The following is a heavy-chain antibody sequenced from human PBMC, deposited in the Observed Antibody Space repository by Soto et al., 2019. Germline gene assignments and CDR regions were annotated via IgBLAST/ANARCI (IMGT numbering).Heavy chain of an antibody. J-gene: IGHJ4*02. CDR1: GGSISSSNW. Sequence: NPSETLSLTCAVSGGSISSSNWWSWVRQPPGKGLEWIGEIYHSGSTNYNPSLKSRVTISVEKSKNQFSLKLSSVTAADTAVYYCARVGTTSSSYYFDYWGQGTLVTVSS. CDR2: IYHSGST. V-gene: IGHV4-4*02. CDR3: ARVGTTSSSYYFDY. D-gene: IGHD6-6*01.